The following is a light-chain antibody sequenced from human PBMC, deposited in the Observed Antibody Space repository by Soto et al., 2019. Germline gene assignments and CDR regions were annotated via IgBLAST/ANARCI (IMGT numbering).Light chain of an antibody. V-gene: IGLV2-14*01. CDR2: DDS. CDR1: SSDVGGYNY. CDR3: SSYTSSSTEVV. J-gene: IGLJ2*01. Sequence: QSALTQPASVSGSPGQSITISCTGTSSDVGGYNYVSWYQQHPGKAPKLMIYDDSNRPSGVSNRFSGSKSGNTASLTISGLQAEDEADYYCSSYTSSSTEVVFGGGTKLTVL.